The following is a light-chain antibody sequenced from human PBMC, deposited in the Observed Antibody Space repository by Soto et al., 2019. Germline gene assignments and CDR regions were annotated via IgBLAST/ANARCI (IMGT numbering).Light chain of an antibody. V-gene: IGKV3-20*01. Sequence: EIVMTQSPATLSVSPGERATLSCRASQSVSSYLAWYQQKPGQAPRLLIYDASNRATGIPARFSGSGSGTDFTLTISRLEPEDFAVYYRQQYGSSRTFGQGTKVDIK. J-gene: IGKJ1*01. CDR2: DAS. CDR1: QSVSSY. CDR3: QQYGSSRT.